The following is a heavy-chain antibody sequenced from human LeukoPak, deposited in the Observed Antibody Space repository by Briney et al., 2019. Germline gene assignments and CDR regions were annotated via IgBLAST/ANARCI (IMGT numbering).Heavy chain of an antibody. Sequence: SVKVSCKASGGTFSSYTISWVRQAPGQGLEWMGRIIPILGIANYAQKFQGRVTITADKSTSTAYMELSSLRSEDTAVYYCARGGLDGYSYGSLDYWGQGTLVTVSS. CDR2: IIPILGIA. J-gene: IGHJ4*02. V-gene: IGHV1-69*02. D-gene: IGHD5-18*01. CDR1: GGTFSSYT. CDR3: ARGGLDGYSYGSLDY.